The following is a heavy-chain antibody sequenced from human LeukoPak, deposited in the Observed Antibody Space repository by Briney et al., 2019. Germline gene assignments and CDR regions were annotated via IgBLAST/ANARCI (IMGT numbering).Heavy chain of an antibody. D-gene: IGHD3-3*01. J-gene: IGHJ6*03. V-gene: IGHV3-21*01. CDR2: ISSSSSYI. CDR3: ARVLFDFWSGYPYYYMDV. CDR1: GFTFSSYS. Sequence: PGGSPRLSCAASGFTFSSYSMNWVRQAPGKGLEWVSSISSSSSYIYYADSVKGRFTISRDNAKNSLYLQMNSLRAEDTAVYYCARVLFDFWSGYPYYYMDVWGKGTTVTVSS.